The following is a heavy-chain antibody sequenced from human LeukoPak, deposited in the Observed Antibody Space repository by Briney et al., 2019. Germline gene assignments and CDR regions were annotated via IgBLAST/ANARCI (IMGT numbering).Heavy chain of an antibody. V-gene: IGHV4-59*01. D-gene: IGHD2/OR15-2a*01. J-gene: IGHJ4*02. CDR3: ARELKVGNTGYYLDY. CDR2: IYYSGST. CDR1: GDSISKYY. Sequence: SETLSLTCTVSGDSISKYYWGWLRQPPGKGREGSGDIYYSGSTDYNPSLKSRLTMSVDTSKNQSSLKLTSVTAADTALYYCARELKVGNTGYYLDYWGQGTLVTVSP.